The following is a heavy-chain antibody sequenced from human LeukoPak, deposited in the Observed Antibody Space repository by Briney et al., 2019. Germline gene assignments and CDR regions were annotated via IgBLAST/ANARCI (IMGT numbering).Heavy chain of an antibody. CDR1: GFTFSIYA. CDR3: AKDTQRGSYGY. V-gene: IGHV3-23*01. D-gene: IGHD1-26*01. Sequence: GGSLRLSCAASGFTFSIYAMSWVRQAPGKGQEWVSDIDGSGVTTYYADSVKGRFTISRDNSKNTLYLQMNSLRAEDTAVYYCAKDTQRGSYGYWGQGTLVTVSS. J-gene: IGHJ4*02. CDR2: IDGSGVTT.